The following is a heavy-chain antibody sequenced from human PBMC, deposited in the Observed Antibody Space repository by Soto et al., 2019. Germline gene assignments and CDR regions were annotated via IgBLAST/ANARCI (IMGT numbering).Heavy chain of an antibody. Sequence: QVQLVQSGAEVKKPGASVKVSCKASGYTFTSYAMHWVRQAPGQRLEWMGWINAGNGNTKYSQKFQGRVTITRDTSASTAYMELSSLRAEDTAVYYCASEYSSSTEFDYWGQGTLVTVSS. J-gene: IGHJ4*02. D-gene: IGHD6-6*01. CDR1: GYTFTSYA. CDR2: INAGNGNT. V-gene: IGHV1-3*01. CDR3: ASEYSSSTEFDY.